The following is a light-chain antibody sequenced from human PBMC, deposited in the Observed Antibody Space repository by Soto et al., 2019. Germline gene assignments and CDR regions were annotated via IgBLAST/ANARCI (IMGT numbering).Light chain of an antibody. V-gene: IGLV4-69*01. Sequence: QPVLTQSPSASASLGASVKLTCTLSSGHTNYAIAWHQQQPEKGPRYLMKLNSDGSHSKGDGIPDRFSGSSSGAERYLTISSLQSEDEADYYCQTWATGIVVFGGGTNLTVL. CDR3: QTWATGIVV. CDR1: SGHTNYA. CDR2: LNSDGSH. J-gene: IGLJ2*01.